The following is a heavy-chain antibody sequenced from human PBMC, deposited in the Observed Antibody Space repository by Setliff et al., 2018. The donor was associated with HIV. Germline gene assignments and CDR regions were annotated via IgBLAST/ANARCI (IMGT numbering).Heavy chain of an antibody. CDR3: ATSGFLLWWPVKGYFDY. CDR1: GYTFAGYY. Sequence: ASVKVSCKASGYTFAGYYMHWVRQAPGQGLEWMGWINPNSGGTNYAQKFQGRVTMTRDTSISTAYMELSRLRSDDTAVYYCATSGFLLWWPVKGYFDYWGQGTLVTVSS. CDR2: INPNSGGT. D-gene: IGHD2-21*01. J-gene: IGHJ4*02. V-gene: IGHV1-2*02.